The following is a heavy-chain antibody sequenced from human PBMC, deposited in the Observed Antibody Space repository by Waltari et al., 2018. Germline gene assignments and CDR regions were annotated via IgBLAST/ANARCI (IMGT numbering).Heavy chain of an antibody. Sequence: EVQLVESGGGLVQPGGSLRLSCAVSGFTFSSYEMNWVRQAPGKGLEWVSYISSSGRSIYYADSVKGRFTISRDNAKNSMYLQMSSLRAEDTAVYYCARVGGEYSSSPGYWGQGTLVTVSS. CDR2: ISSSGRSI. CDR1: GFTFSSYE. D-gene: IGHD6-6*01. J-gene: IGHJ4*02. CDR3: ARVGGEYSSSPGY. V-gene: IGHV3-48*03.